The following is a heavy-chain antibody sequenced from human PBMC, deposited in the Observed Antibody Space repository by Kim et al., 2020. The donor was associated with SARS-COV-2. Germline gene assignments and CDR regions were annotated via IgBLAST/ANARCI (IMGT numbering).Heavy chain of an antibody. J-gene: IGHJ3*02. V-gene: IGHV6-1*01. CDR1: GDSVSSNSVT. Sequence: SQTLSLSCAISGDSVSSNSVTWNWIRQSPSRGLEWLGRTYYRSKWYNDYAESVKSRISINPDTSKNQFSLQLNSVTPEDTAVYYCASGNSSAHRAFDIWGQGTMVTVSS. CDR3: ASGNSSAHRAFDI. CDR2: TYYRSKWYN. D-gene: IGHD6-19*01.